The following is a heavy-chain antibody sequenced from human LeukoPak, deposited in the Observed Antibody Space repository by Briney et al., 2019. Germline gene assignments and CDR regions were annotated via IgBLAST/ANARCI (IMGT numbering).Heavy chain of an antibody. J-gene: IGHJ4*02. V-gene: IGHV1-69*05. D-gene: IGHD2-8*02. CDR2: SIPIFGTA. CDR1: GGTFSSYA. CDR3: ARARGVSYYFDY. Sequence: GASVKVSCKASGGTFSSYAISWVRQAPGQGLECMGGSIPIFGTANYAQKFQGRVTITTDESTSTAYMELSSLRSEDTAVYYCARARGVSYYFDYWGQGTLVTVSS.